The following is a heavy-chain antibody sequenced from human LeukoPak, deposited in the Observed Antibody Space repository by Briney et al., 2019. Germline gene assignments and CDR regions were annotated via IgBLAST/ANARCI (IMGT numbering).Heavy chain of an antibody. Sequence: PLQTLCLTCTVSGGAVSSSSYDWGCSRHPLGNGLEWGGSVYYSGSTYYNPSLNRPVTISVDTSKNQSSPCLRSVTAAHTALDVCARRLRGFDSWGQGTLVTVSS. CDR2: VYYSGST. J-gene: IGHJ5*01. V-gene: IGHV4-39*01. D-gene: IGHD5-12*01. CDR3: ARRLRGFDS. CDR1: GGAVSSSSYD.